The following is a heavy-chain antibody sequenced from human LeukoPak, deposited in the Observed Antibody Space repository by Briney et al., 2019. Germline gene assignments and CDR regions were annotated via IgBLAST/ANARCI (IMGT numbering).Heavy chain of an antibody. J-gene: IGHJ4*02. V-gene: IGHV3-74*01. CDR1: GFTLSSYW. Sequence: GGSLRLSCAASGFTLSSYWMHWVRQAPGKGLVWVSRINSDGSNTNYADSVKSRFTISRDNAQNTVYLQMNSLRAEDTAVYYCSRGSGYSYGPRGYWGQGTLVTVSS. CDR2: INSDGSNT. D-gene: IGHD5-18*01. CDR3: SRGSGYSYGPRGY.